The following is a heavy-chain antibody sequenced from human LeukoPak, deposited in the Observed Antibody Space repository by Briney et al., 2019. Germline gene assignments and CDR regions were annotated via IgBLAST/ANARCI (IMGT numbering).Heavy chain of an antibody. Sequence: ASVKVSCKASGYTFTGYYMHWVRQAPGQGLEWMGWINPNSGGTNYAQKFQGRVTMIRDTSISTAYMGLSRLRSDDTAVYYCARSNSGSYSLFDYWGQGTLVTVSS. CDR3: ARSNSGSYSLFDY. CDR1: GYTFTGYY. V-gene: IGHV1-2*02. CDR2: INPNSGGT. D-gene: IGHD1-26*01. J-gene: IGHJ4*02.